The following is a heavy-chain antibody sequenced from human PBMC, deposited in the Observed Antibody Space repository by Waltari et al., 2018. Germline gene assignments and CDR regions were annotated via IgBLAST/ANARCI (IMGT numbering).Heavy chain of an antibody. Sequence: QVQLQQWGAGLLKPSETLSLTCAVYGGSFSGYYWSWIRQPPGKGLEWIGEINHSGSTNYNPSLKSRVTISVDTSKNQFSLKLSSVTAADTAVYYCARRWVIVVPAADAFDIWGQGTMVTVSS. D-gene: IGHD2-2*01. V-gene: IGHV4-34*01. CDR3: ARRWVIVVPAADAFDI. J-gene: IGHJ3*02. CDR1: GGSFSGYY. CDR2: INHSGST.